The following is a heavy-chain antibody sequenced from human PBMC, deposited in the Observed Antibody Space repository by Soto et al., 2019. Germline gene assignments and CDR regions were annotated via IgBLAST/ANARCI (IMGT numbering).Heavy chain of an antibody. CDR3: ARDYGDYYLDN. CDR2: IYYSGST. CDR1: GVSISSSTYY. Sequence: PSETLSLTCTVSGVSISSSTYYWGWIRQPPGKGLEWIGNIYYSGSTYYNPSLKSRVTISVDTSKNQFSLKLSSVTAADTAVFYCARDYGDYYLDNWGRGTLVTFSS. J-gene: IGHJ4*02. V-gene: IGHV4-39*02. D-gene: IGHD4-17*01.